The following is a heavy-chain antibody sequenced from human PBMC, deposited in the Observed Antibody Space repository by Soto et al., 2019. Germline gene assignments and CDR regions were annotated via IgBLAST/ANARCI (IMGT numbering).Heavy chain of an antibody. CDR1: GFTFSIYA. V-gene: IGHV3-33*01. D-gene: IGHD3-22*01. CDR3: ARDYYDTSSYTYGLDV. Sequence: PGGSLRLSCQASGFTFSIYAMHWVRQAPDKGLEWVAVIWSDGSSEFYADSVQGRFTISRDNSRNTLHLQMNSLRVEDTAVYYCARDYYDTSSYTYGLDVWGQGTTVTVSS. J-gene: IGHJ6*02. CDR2: IWSDGSSE.